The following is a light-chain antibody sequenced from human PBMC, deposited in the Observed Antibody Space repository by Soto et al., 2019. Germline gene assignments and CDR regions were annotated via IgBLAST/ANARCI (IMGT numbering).Light chain of an antibody. CDR1: SSDVGGYNY. V-gene: IGLV2-8*01. CDR2: EVS. Sequence: QSALTQPSSASGSPGQSVTISCTGTSSDVGGYNYVSWYQQHPGKAPKFLIFEVSRRPSGVPDRFSGSKSGNTASLTVSGPKPNNEADYYCSQLAATNNPGISGGGPKLT. CDR3: SQLAATNNPGI. J-gene: IGLJ2*01.